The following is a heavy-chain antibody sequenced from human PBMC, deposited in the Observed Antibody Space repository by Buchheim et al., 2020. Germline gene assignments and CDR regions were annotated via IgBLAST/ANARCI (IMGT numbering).Heavy chain of an antibody. V-gene: IGHV3-30*18. CDR3: AKGSSDYYYYYGMDV. CDR2: ISYDGSNK. Sequence: QVQLVESGGGVVQPGRSLRLSCAASGFTFSSYGMHWVRQAPGKGLEWVAVISYDGSNKYYADSVKGRFTISRDNSKNTLYLQMNSLRAEDTAVYYCAKGSSDYYYYYGMDVWGQGT. CDR1: GFTFSSYG. J-gene: IGHJ6*02.